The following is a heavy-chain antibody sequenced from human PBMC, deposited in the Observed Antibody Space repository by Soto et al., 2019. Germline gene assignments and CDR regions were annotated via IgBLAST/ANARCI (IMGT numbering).Heavy chain of an antibody. CDR1: GGTFSSYA. CDR2: IIPIFGTA. CDR3: AINPEGVPAAPPNY. Sequence: SVKVSCKASGGTFSSYAISWVRQAPGQGPEWMGGIIPIFGTANYAQKFQGRVTITADESTSTAYMELSSLRSEDTAVYYCAINPEGVPAAPPNYWGQGTLVTVSS. V-gene: IGHV1-69*13. D-gene: IGHD2-2*01. J-gene: IGHJ4*02.